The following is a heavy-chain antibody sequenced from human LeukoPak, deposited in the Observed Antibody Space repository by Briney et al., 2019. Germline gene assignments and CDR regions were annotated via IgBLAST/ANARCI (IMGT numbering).Heavy chain of an antibody. Sequence: GGSLRLSCAASGFIFDDYGMSWVRQAPGKGLGWVSGINWNGGSTGYGDSVKGRFTISRDNAKNSLYLQMNSLRAEDTALYYCARAFKYSMSGYYFDYWGQGTLVTVSS. CDR2: INWNGGST. J-gene: IGHJ4*02. CDR3: ARAFKYSMSGYYFDY. D-gene: IGHD2-21*01. V-gene: IGHV3-20*04. CDR1: GFIFDDYG.